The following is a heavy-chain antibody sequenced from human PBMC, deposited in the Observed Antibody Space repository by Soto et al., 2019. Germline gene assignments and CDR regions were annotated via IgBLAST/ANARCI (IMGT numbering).Heavy chain of an antibody. Sequence: GGSLRLSCAASGFTFSSYAMSWVRQAPGKGLEWVSAISGSGGSTYYADSVKGRFTISRDNSKNTLYLQMNSLRAEDTAVYYCAKDEYYDILTGYYPQRNGMDVWGQGTTVTVSS. D-gene: IGHD3-9*01. J-gene: IGHJ6*02. CDR1: GFTFSSYA. CDR3: AKDEYYDILTGYYPQRNGMDV. CDR2: ISGSGGST. V-gene: IGHV3-23*01.